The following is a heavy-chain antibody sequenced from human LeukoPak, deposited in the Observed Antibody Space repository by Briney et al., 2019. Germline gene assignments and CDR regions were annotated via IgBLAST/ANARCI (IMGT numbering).Heavy chain of an antibody. CDR3: ARDRVITRNYYDSSGYPI. CDR2: ISVYNNNT. J-gene: IGHJ4*02. V-gene: IGHV1-18*04. CDR1: GYTFMSYG. D-gene: IGHD3-22*01. Sequence: GASVKLSCMASGYTFMSYGISWVRQAPGQGLEWMGWISVYNNNTKYAQKVQDRVTMTTDTSTSTAYMELRSLRSDDTAVYYCARDRVITRNYYDSSGYPIWGQGTLVTVSS.